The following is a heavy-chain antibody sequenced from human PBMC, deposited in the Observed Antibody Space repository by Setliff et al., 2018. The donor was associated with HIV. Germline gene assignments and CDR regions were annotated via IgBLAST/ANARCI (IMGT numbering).Heavy chain of an antibody. CDR1: GGSMSSYY. CDR2: IYYSGST. Sequence: PPETLSLTCTGSGGSMSSYYWSWIRQPPGKGLEWVGYIYYSGSTNYNPSLKSRVSISVDTSKNQFSLKLSSVTDADTAMYYCARHANGPYGPFGDLLYFDYWGLGTLVTVSS. V-gene: IGHV4-59*01. J-gene: IGHJ4*02. CDR3: ARHANGPYGPFGDLLYFDY. D-gene: IGHD2-21*02.